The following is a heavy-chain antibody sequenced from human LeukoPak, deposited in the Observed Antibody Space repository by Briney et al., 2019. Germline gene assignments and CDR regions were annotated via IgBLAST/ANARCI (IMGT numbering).Heavy chain of an antibody. CDR2: IYYSGST. V-gene: IGHV4-39*01. J-gene: IGHJ4*02. CDR1: GGSISSSSYY. D-gene: IGHD5-18*01. CDR3: ARLGIQLWLSMDY. Sequence: SETLSLTCTVSGGSISSSSYYWGWIRQPPGKGLEWIGSIYYSGSTYYNPSLKSRVTISVDTSKNQFSLKLSSVTAADTAVYYCARLGIQLWLSMDYWGQGTLVTVSS.